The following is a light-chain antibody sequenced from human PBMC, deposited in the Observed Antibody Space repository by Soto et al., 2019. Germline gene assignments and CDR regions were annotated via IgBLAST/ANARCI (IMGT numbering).Light chain of an antibody. J-gene: IGLJ1*01. V-gene: IGLV2-14*01. CDR3: ASYTTSSTYV. CDR1: SSDVGGYSY. CDR2: DVS. Sequence: QSVLTQPASVSGSPGQSIAISCTGTSSDVGGYSYVSWYQQQPGKAPKLVISDVSNRPSGVSDRFSGSKSGNTASLTISGLQTEDEVDYYCASYTTSSTYVFGTGTKVTAL.